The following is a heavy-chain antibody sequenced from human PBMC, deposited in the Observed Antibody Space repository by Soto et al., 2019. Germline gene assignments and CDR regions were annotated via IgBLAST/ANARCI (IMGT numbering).Heavy chain of an antibody. CDR3: AREGYSSSSFDY. J-gene: IGHJ4*02. CDR2: IYYSGST. CDR1: GGSISSYY. V-gene: IGHV4-59*01. Sequence: SETLSLTCTVSGGSISSYYWSWIRQPPGKGLEWIGYIYYSGSTNYNPSLKSRVTISVDTSKNQFSLKLSSVTAADTAVYYCAREGYSSSSFDYWGQGTLVTVSS. D-gene: IGHD6-6*01.